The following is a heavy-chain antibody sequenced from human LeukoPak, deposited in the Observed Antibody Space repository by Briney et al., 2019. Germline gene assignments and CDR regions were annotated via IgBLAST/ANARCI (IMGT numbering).Heavy chain of an antibody. Sequence: GGSLRLSCAASGFTFSSYNMNWVCQAPGKGLEWVSSISSSSSYIYYEDSVKGRFTISRDNAKNTLYLQMNSLRAEDTAVYYCATGARVFDYWGQGTLVTVSS. CDR2: ISSSSSYI. J-gene: IGHJ4*02. V-gene: IGHV3-21*04. CDR3: ATGARVFDY. CDR1: GFTFSSYN.